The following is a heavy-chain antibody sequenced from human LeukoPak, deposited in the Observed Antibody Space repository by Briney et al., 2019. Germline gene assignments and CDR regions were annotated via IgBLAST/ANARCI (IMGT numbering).Heavy chain of an antibody. CDR3: ARDPEYSSSSGAFDI. V-gene: IGHV3-74*01. CDR1: GFTFSSYW. CDR2: INTDGSST. Sequence: GSLRLSCAASGFTFSSYWMHWVRQAPGKGLVWVSRINTDGSSTSYADSVKGRFTISRDNAKNTLYLQMNSLRAEDTAVYYCARDPEYSSSSGAFDIWGQGTMVTVSS. J-gene: IGHJ3*02. D-gene: IGHD6-6*01.